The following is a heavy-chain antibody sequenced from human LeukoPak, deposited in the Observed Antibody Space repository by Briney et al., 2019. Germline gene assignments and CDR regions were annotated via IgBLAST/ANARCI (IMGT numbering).Heavy chain of an antibody. CDR1: GFTFSDYY. J-gene: IGHJ3*02. Sequence: GGSLRLSCAASGFTFSDYYMSWIRQALGKGLEWVSYISSSGSTIYYADSVKGRFTISRDNAKNSLYLQMNSLRAEDTAVYYCARDPLRRILRAHGAFDIWGQGTMVTVSS. CDR2: ISSSGSTI. V-gene: IGHV3-11*04. CDR3: ARDPLRRILRAHGAFDI.